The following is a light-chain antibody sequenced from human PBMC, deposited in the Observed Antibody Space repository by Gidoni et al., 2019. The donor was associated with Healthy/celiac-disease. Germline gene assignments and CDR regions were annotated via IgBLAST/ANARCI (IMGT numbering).Light chain of an antibody. Sequence: DLQLTQSPSFLSASVGDRVTITCRASPGISSYLAWYQQKPGKAPKLLIYAASTLQSGVPSRFSGSGSGTEFTLTISSLQPEDFATYYCQQLNSYPPTFGGGTKVEIK. CDR3: QQLNSYPPT. CDR1: PGISSY. J-gene: IGKJ4*01. V-gene: IGKV1-9*01. CDR2: AAS.